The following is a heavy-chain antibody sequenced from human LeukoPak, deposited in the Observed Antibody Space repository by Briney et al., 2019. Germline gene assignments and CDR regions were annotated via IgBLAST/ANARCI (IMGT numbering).Heavy chain of an antibody. J-gene: IGHJ3*01. CDR3: ARDLYGTYDRNGYYQTADALDV. Sequence: GGSLRLSCAASGFIFSTSEMNWARQAPGKGLEWVSYISGGGTTIKYADSVRGRFTISRDNAKSSLYLQMNSLRDEDTAVYYCARDLYGTYDRNGYYQTADALDVWGQGTMVTVSS. D-gene: IGHD3-22*01. V-gene: IGHV3-48*03. CDR1: GFIFSTSE. CDR2: ISGGGTTI.